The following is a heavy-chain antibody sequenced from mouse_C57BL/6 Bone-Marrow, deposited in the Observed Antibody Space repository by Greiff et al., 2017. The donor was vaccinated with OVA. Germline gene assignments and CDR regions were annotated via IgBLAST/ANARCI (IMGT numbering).Heavy chain of an antibody. CDR3: ARLGRVAY. J-gene: IGHJ3*01. CDR2: ISGGGGNT. V-gene: IGHV5-9*01. Sequence: EVQRVESGGGLVKPGGSLKLSCAASGFTFSSYTMSWVRQTPEKRLEWVATISGGGGNTYYPDSVKGRFTISRDNAKNTLYLQMSSLRSEDTALYYCARLGRVAYWGQGTLVTVSA. CDR1: GFTFSSYT.